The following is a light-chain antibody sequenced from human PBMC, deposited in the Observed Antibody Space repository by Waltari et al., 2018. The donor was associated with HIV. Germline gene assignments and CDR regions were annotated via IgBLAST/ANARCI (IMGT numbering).Light chain of an antibody. CDR1: SSDVGTYNL. CDR3: CSYAGDYTFWV. V-gene: IGLV2-23*02. Sequence: QSALTQPASVSESPGQSITISCTGTSSDVGTYNLVPWYQQHPGRAPKLMIYEVTKRPSGVSDRFSGSKSGNTASLTISGLQAEDEADYYCCSYAGDYTFWVFGGGTKLTVL. J-gene: IGLJ3*02. CDR2: EVT.